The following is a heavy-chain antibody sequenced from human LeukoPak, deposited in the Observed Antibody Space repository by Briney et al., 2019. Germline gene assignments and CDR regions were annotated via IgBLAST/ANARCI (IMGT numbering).Heavy chain of an antibody. Sequence: SVKVSCKASGGTFSSYAISWVRQAPGQGLEWMRGIIPIFGTANYAQKFQGRVTITTDESTSTAYMELSSLRSEDTAVYYCANGGDDYDFWSGLSSWFDPWGQGTLVTVST. V-gene: IGHV1-69*05. D-gene: IGHD3-3*01. CDR3: ANGGDDYDFWSGLSSWFDP. CDR2: IIPIFGTA. CDR1: GGTFSSYA. J-gene: IGHJ5*02.